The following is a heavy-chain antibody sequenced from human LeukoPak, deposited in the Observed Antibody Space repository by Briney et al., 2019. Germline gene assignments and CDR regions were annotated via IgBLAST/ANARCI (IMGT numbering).Heavy chain of an antibody. Sequence: GGSLRLSCAASGFTFSSYSMNWVRQAPGKGLEWVSSISSSSSYIYYADSVKGRFTISRDNAKNSLYLQMNSLRAEDTAVYYCARARDIVVVVAATGAFDIWGQGTMVTVSS. CDR3: ARARDIVVVVAATGAFDI. CDR2: ISSSSSYI. CDR1: GFTFSSYS. V-gene: IGHV3-21*01. D-gene: IGHD2-15*01. J-gene: IGHJ3*02.